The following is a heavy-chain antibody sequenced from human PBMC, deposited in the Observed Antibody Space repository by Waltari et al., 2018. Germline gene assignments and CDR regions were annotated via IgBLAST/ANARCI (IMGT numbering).Heavy chain of an antibody. J-gene: IGHJ4*02. CDR2: ISATGGGT. CDR1: GFNFNNIA. V-gene: IGHV3-23*04. D-gene: IGHD6-13*01. Sequence: EVELVESGGDFVRTGGSLRLSCATTGFNFNNIAMNWVRQGPGKGLEWVSAISATGGGTYYADSVGGRFTVSRDNSKNTLFLEMNLLRVDDTAIYYCAKDGGRTGADRGFDSWGQGTLVAVSS. CDR3: AKDGGRTGADRGFDS.